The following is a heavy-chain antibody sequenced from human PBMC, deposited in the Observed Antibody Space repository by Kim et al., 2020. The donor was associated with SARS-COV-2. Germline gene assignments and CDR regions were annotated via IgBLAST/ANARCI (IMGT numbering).Heavy chain of an antibody. Sequence: SVKVSCKASGGIFSSYAISWVRQAPGQWLEWMGGIFPIFGTANYAQKFQGRVTITADESTSTAFMELSSLRSEDTAVYYCASSIDGYFTNFGYWGQGTLVTVSS. CDR3: ASSIDGYFTNFGY. V-gene: IGHV1-69*13. CDR1: GGIFSSYA. CDR2: IFPIFGTA. D-gene: IGHD5-12*01. J-gene: IGHJ4*02.